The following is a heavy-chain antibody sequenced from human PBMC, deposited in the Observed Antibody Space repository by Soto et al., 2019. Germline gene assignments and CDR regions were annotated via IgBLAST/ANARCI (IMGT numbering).Heavy chain of an antibody. CDR3: ARGQATTAYYYYYGMDV. D-gene: IGHD1-1*01. Sequence: QVQLQQWGAGLLKPSETLSLTCAVYGGSFSGYYWSWIRQPPGKGLEWIGEMNHSGSPNYNPSLTGRVPLSVDTCKNQFSLMLSSVTAADTAVYYCARGQATTAYYYYYGMDVWGQGTTVTVSS. CDR1: GGSFSGYY. V-gene: IGHV4-34*01. CDR2: MNHSGSP. J-gene: IGHJ6*02.